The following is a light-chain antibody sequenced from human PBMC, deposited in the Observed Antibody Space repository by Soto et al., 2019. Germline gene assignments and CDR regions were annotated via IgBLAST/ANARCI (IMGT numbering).Light chain of an antibody. Sequence: DIQLTQSPSFLSASVGDRVTITCRASQGISSYLAWYQQKPGKAPKLLIYAASTLQSGVPSRFSGSGSGTDFTLTISSLQPEDFATYFCQQFNSYPRTFGQGTKVEIQ. V-gene: IGKV1-9*01. CDR2: AAS. CDR1: QGISSY. J-gene: IGKJ1*01. CDR3: QQFNSYPRT.